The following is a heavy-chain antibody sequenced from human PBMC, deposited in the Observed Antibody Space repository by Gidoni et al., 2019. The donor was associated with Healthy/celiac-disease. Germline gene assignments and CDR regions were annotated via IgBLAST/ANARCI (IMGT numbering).Heavy chain of an antibody. CDR3: ARARYCSGGSCYLDYYYYGMDV. D-gene: IGHD2-15*01. J-gene: IGHJ6*02. Sequence: QVQLVESGGGVVQPGRSLRLSCAASGFTFSSYGMHWVRQAPGKGLEWVAVIWYDGSNKYYADSVKGRFTISRDNSKNTLYLQMNSLRAEDTAVYYCARARYCSGGSCYLDYYYYGMDVWGQGTTVTVSS. CDR2: IWYDGSNK. V-gene: IGHV3-33*01. CDR1: GFTFSSYG.